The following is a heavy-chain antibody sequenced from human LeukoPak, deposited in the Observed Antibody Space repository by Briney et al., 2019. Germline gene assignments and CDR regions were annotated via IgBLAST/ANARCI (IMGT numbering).Heavy chain of an antibody. CDR1: GFTFSSYS. Sequence: GGSLRLSCAASGFTFSSYSMNWVRQAPGKGLEWVSYISSSGSTIYHADSVKGRFTISRDNAKNSLYLQMNSLRAEDTAVYYCAELGITMIGGVWGKGTTVTISS. D-gene: IGHD3-10*02. CDR2: ISSSGSTI. J-gene: IGHJ6*04. CDR3: AELGITMIGGV. V-gene: IGHV3-48*04.